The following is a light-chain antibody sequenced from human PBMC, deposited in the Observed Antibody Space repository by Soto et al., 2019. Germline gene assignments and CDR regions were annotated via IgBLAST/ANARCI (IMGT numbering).Light chain of an antibody. CDR2: AAS. Sequence: DIQMTQSPSSLSASVGDRVSITCRASQSISRFLNWYQQKPGKAPKLLIYAASSLQSGVPSRFSGSGSGTDFTLTISSLQPEDNASYYCQQSYGTPLTFGGGTKVEIK. J-gene: IGKJ4*01. CDR3: QQSYGTPLT. CDR1: QSISRF. V-gene: IGKV1-39*01.